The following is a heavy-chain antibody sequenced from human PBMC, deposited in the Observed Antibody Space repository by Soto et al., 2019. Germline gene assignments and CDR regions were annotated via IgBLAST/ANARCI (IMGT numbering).Heavy chain of an antibody. CDR2: INAGNGNT. D-gene: IGHD3-22*01. Sequence: XXVKVSCKASGYTFTSYAMHWVRQAPGQRLEWMGWINAGNGNTKYSQKFQGRVTITRDTSASTAYMELSSLRSEDTAVYYCALNYDSSGYLDYWGQGTLVTVSS. CDR3: ALNYDSSGYLDY. J-gene: IGHJ4*02. CDR1: GYTFTSYA. V-gene: IGHV1-3*01.